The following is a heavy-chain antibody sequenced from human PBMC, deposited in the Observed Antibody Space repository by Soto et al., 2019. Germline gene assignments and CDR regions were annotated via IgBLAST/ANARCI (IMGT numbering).Heavy chain of an antibody. J-gene: IGHJ4*02. CDR2: IIPIFGTA. CDR1: GGTFSSYA. CDR3: ATVPPGIQLWFS. V-gene: IGHV1-69*13. D-gene: IGHD5-18*01. Sequence: GASVKVSCKASGGTFSSYAISWVRQAPGQGLEWMGGIIPIFGTANYAQKFQGRVTITADESTSTAYMELSSLRSEDTAVYYCATVPPGIQLWFSWGQGTLVTVSS.